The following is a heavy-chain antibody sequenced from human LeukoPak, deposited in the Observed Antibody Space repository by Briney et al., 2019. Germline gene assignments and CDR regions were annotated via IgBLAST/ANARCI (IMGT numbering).Heavy chain of an antibody. CDR3: ARDIAVAGRGY. V-gene: IGHV4-38-2*02. Sequence: SETLSLTCTVSGYSISSGYYWGWIRQPPGKGLEWIGSIYYSGSTYYDPSLKSRVTISVDTSKNQFSLKLSSVTAADTAVYYCARDIAVAGRGYWGQGTLVTVSS. D-gene: IGHD6-19*01. CDR2: IYYSGST. J-gene: IGHJ4*02. CDR1: GYSISSGYY.